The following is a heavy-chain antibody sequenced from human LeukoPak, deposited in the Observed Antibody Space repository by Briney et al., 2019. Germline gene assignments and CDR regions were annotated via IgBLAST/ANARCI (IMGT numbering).Heavy chain of an antibody. J-gene: IGHJ4*02. V-gene: IGHV4-31*03. Sequence: SQTLSLTCTVSGGSISSGGYYWSWIRQHPGKGLEWIGYIYYSGSTYYNPSLKSRVTISVDTSKNQFSLKLSSVTAADTAVYYCARRAKLYDYDNLEWGQGTLVTVSS. CDR3: ARRAKLYDYDNLE. CDR1: GGSISSGGYY. CDR2: IYYSGST. D-gene: IGHD3-9*01.